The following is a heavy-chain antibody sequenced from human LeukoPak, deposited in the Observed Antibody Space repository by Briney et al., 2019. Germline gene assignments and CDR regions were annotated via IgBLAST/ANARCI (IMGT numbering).Heavy chain of an antibody. Sequence: QPGRSLRLSCAASGFTFSSYAMHWVRQAPGKGLEWVAVISYDGSNKYYADSVKGRFTISRDNSKNTLYLQMNSLRAEDTAVYYCAKVGDDSSGGVFDYWGQGTLVTVSS. V-gene: IGHV3-30*04. J-gene: IGHJ4*02. CDR1: GFTFSSYA. D-gene: IGHD3-22*01. CDR3: AKVGDDSSGGVFDY. CDR2: ISYDGSNK.